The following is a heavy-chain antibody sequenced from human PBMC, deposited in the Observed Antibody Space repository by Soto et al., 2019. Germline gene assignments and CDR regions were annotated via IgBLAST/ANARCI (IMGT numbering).Heavy chain of an antibody. V-gene: IGHV5-10-1*01. CDR2: IDPSDSYT. Sequence: GESLKISCKGSGYSFTSYWISWVRQMPGKGLEWMGRIDPSDSYTNYSPSFQGHVTISADKSISTAYLQWSSLKASDTAMYYCARARVSVVQAATDYYGMDVCGQGPTVTVSS. D-gene: IGHD2-2*01. J-gene: IGHJ6*02. CDR1: GYSFTSYW. CDR3: ARARVSVVQAATDYYGMDV.